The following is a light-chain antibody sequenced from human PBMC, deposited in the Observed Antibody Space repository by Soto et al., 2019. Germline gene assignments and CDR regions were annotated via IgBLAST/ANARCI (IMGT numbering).Light chain of an antibody. CDR2: GAS. Sequence: EIVLTQSPGTLSLSPGERATLSCRASQNVINSYLAWYQHKPGPAPRLLIYGASSRATGIPDRFSGSGSGTDFTLTISRLEPEDFAVYYCQQYGNPGTFGQGTKVEIK. V-gene: IGKV3-20*01. CDR1: QNVINSY. J-gene: IGKJ1*01. CDR3: QQYGNPGT.